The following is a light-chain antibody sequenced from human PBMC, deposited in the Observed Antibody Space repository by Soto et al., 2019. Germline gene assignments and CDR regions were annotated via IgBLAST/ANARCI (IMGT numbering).Light chain of an antibody. Sequence: EIVLTQSPGTLSLSPGERATLSCRASQSLSSSQLAWYQQKPGQAPRLLIYGASTRATGIPARFSGSGSGTELTLIISSLQSEDSAVYYCQQYGSSPVTFGQGTQLEIK. V-gene: IGKV3-20*01. CDR1: QSLSSSQ. J-gene: IGKJ5*01. CDR3: QQYGSSPVT. CDR2: GAS.